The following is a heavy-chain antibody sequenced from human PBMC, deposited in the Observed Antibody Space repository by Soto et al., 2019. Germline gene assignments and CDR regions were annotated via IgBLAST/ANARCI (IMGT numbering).Heavy chain of an antibody. D-gene: IGHD3-22*01. CDR1: GGSISSGGYH. CDR3: AGHYDSSGYLSLLFDY. CDR2: IYYNGST. V-gene: IGHV4-31*03. J-gene: IGHJ4*02. Sequence: SETLSLTCTVSGGSISSGGYHWSWIRQHPGKGLEWIGYIYYNGSTYYNPSLKSRVTISVDTSKNQFSLKLSSVTAADTAVYYCAGHYDSSGYLSLLFDYWGQGTLVTVSS.